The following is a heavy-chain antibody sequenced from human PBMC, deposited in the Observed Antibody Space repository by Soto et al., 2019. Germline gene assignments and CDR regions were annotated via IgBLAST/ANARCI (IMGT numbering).Heavy chain of an antibody. Sequence: DVQLVESGGGLGKPGESLRLSCVASRFSFTDAWMSWVRQAPGKGLEWIGRIRNKIAGGTADYVAPVKGRFTISRDDSKNTVYLQMNSLKTEDTAVYYCTTEGRDWGQGTLVTVFS. J-gene: IGHJ4*02. CDR3: TTEGRD. V-gene: IGHV3-15*01. CDR2: IRNKIAGGTA. CDR1: RFSFTDAW.